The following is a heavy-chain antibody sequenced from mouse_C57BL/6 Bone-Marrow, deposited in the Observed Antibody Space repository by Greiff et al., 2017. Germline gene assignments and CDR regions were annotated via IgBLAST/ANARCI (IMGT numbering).Heavy chain of an antibody. V-gene: IGHV14-4*01. CDR3: TTYAMDY. CDR2: IDPGNGDT. Sequence: VQLQESGAELVRPGASVKLSCTASGFNIKDDYMHLVKQGPEQSLEWIGWIDPGNGDTEYASKFPGKATITADTSSNTAYLQHSSLTSDDTAVYYCTTYAMDYWGQGTSVTVSS. J-gene: IGHJ4*01. CDR1: GFNIKDDY.